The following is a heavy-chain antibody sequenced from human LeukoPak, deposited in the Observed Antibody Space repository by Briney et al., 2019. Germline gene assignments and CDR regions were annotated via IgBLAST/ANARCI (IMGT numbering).Heavy chain of an antibody. CDR1: GGSISTVVYY. D-gene: IGHD1-26*01. J-gene: IGHJ6*02. V-gene: IGHV4-31*03. CDR3: AREVASGVGYYGMDV. Sequence: SETLSLTCTVSGGSISTVVYYWNWIRQHPGKGLEWIGFIFYSGSTYYSPSLKSRINISLDTSKNLFSLKLSSVTAADTAVYYCAREVASGVGYYGMDVWGQGTTVTVSS. CDR2: IFYSGST.